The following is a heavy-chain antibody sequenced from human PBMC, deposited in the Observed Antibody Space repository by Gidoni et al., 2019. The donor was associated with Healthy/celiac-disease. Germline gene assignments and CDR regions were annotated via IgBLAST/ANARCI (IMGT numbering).Heavy chain of an antibody. D-gene: IGHD2-21*02. J-gene: IGHJ6*02. Sequence: QVQLVQSGAEVKKPGLSVKVSGKASGGTFSSCDISWVRQAPGQGLEWMGGIIPIFGTANYAQKFQGRVTITADESTSPAYMELSSLRSEDTAVYYCARGRSTSGDTVVTRWVSFYYYGMDVWGQGTTVTVSS. CDR3: ARGRSTSGDTVVTRWVSFYYYGMDV. CDR2: IIPIFGTA. CDR1: GGTFSSCD. V-gene: IGHV1-69*01.